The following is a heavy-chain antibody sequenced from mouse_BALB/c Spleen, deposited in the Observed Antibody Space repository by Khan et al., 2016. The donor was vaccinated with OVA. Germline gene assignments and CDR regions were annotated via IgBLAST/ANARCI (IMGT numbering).Heavy chain of an antibody. V-gene: IGHV2-6-1*01. Sequence: QVQLKESGPGLVAPSQSLSITCTISGFSLTNYGVHWVRQPPGKGLEWLVVIWSDGGTTYNSALKSRLTITKDNSKSPVFLKMNSLQTEYTAIYVCARQPYYHYNVMDYWGQGTSVTVSS. CDR3: ARQPYYHYNVMDY. D-gene: IGHD2-10*01. CDR1: GFSLTNYG. J-gene: IGHJ4*01. CDR2: IWSDGGT.